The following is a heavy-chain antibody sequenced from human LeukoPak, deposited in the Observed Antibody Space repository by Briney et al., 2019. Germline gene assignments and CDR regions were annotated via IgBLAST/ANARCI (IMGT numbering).Heavy chain of an antibody. CDR3: ARVVAVAGRPLDY. CDR2: ITPSGGST. V-gene: IGHV1-46*01. Sequence: RQAPXXGLXWMGIITPSGGSTSYAQKFQGRVTMTRDTSTSTVYMELSSLRSEDTAVYYCARVVAVAGRPLDYWGQGTLVTVSS. J-gene: IGHJ4*02. D-gene: IGHD6-19*01.